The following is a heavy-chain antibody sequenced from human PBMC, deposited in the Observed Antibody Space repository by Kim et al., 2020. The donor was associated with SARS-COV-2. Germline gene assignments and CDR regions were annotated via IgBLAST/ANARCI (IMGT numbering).Heavy chain of an antibody. V-gene: IGHV3-11*06. Sequence: GGSLRLSCAASRFTFSDYYMSWIRQAPGKGLEWVSYISSSSSYTNYADSVKGRFTISRDNAKNSLYLQMNSLRAEDTAVYYCAGQLGQHFDYWGQGTLVTVSS. D-gene: IGHD6-6*01. CDR1: RFTFSDYY. J-gene: IGHJ4*02. CDR2: ISSSSSYT. CDR3: AGQLGQHFDY.